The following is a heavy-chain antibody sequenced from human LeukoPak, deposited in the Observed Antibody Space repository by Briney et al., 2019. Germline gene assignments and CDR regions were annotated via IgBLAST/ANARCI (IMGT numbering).Heavy chain of an antibody. V-gene: IGHV3-48*02. Sequence: PGGSLRLSCAASGFTFSTYNMKWVRQAPGKGLEWVSYISPSSSTIYYADSVKGRFTISRDNARNSLYLQMNSLRDEDTAVYYCAKDRSYYGAGSFFEYWGQGTLVTVSS. D-gene: IGHD3-10*01. CDR2: ISPSSSTI. CDR1: GFTFSTYN. J-gene: IGHJ4*02. CDR3: AKDRSYYGAGSFFEY.